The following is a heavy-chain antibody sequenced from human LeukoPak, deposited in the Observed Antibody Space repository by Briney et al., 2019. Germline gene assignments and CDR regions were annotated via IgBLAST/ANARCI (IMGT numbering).Heavy chain of an antibody. Sequence: PSETLSLTCTVSGGSISSSSYYWGWIRQPPGKGLEWIGSIYYSGSTYYNPSLKSRVTISVDTSKDQFSLKLSSVTAADTAVYYCARHLRGGIFGCDYWRQGTLVTVSS. J-gene: IGHJ4*02. CDR1: GGSISSSSYY. D-gene: IGHD3-3*01. V-gene: IGHV4-39*01. CDR3: ARHLRGGIFGCDY. CDR2: IYYSGST.